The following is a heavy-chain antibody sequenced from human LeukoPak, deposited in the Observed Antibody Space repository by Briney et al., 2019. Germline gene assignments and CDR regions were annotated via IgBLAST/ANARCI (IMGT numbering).Heavy chain of an antibody. CDR2: IYPDDSDT. CDR3: ASRGLSAAGTFDY. D-gene: IGHD6-13*01. CDR1: GYSFSTYW. J-gene: IGHJ4*02. V-gene: IGHV5-51*01. Sequence: GESLKISCKGSGYSFSTYWIAWVRQMPGKGLEWMGIIYPDDSDTRYSPAFQGQVTISADKSISTAYLQWSSLKASDTAIYYCASRGLSAAGTFDYWGQGTLVTVSS.